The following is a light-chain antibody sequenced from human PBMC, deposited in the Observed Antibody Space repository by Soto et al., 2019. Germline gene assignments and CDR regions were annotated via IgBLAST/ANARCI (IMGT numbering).Light chain of an antibody. J-gene: IGLJ1*01. V-gene: IGLV2-14*01. CDR3: SSYTSSSTRV. CDR2: EVS. Sequence: QSALTQPASVSGSPGQSITISCTGTSSDVGGYNYVSWYQQHPGKAPKLVIYEVSNRPSGVSNRFSGSKSGNTASLTISGLQAEDEADYYGSSYTSSSTRVFGTGTRSPS. CDR1: SSDVGGYNY.